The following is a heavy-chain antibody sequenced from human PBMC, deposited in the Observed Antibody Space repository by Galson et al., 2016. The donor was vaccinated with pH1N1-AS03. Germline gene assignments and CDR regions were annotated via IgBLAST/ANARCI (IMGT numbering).Heavy chain of an antibody. D-gene: IGHD1-26*01. V-gene: IGHV3-48*04. CDR1: GFTFNHYS. CDR3: ARTSGAYFGSAFDI. J-gene: IGHJ3*02. CDR2: ISSDSTTI. Sequence: SLRLSCAASGFTFNHYSMNWVRQAPGKGLEWVSYISSDSTTIYYADSVKGRFTLSRDNAKNSLYLQMNSLTAEDTAIYYCARTSGAYFGSAFDIWGQGTMVTVSS.